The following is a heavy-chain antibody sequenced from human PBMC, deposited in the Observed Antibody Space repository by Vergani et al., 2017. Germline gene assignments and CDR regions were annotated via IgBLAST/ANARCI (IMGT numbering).Heavy chain of an antibody. V-gene: IGHV3-23*01. D-gene: IGHD5-12*01. CDR1: GFTFNHYA. J-gene: IGHJ6*02. Sequence: EVQLLESGGDLVQPGGSLRLSCAASGFTFNHYAMNWVRQAPGKGLEWVSGISGSGGSTYYAGSVKGRFTISRDSSKNTLNLQMNSLSAGDTAVYYCAKANPRNRGYDYLYYYHAMDVWGQGTTVTVSS. CDR2: ISGSGGST. CDR3: AKANPRNRGYDYLYYYHAMDV.